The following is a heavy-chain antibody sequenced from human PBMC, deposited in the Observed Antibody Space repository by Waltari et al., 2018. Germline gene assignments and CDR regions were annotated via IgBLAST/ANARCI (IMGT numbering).Heavy chain of an antibody. Sequence: QVQLVQSGAEVKKPGASVKVSCKASGYTFTGYYMHWVRQAPGQGLEWMGWINPNRGGTNYAQRFQGRVTMTTDTSISTAYMELSRLTSDDTAVYYCARGRIVGATSVALDRLFDYWGQGTLVTVSS. J-gene: IGHJ4*02. CDR2: INPNRGGT. CDR1: GYTFTGYY. V-gene: IGHV1-2*02. CDR3: ARGRIVGATSVALDRLFDY. D-gene: IGHD1-26*01.